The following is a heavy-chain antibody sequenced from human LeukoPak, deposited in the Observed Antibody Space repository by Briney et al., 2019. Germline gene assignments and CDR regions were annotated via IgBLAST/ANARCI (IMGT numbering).Heavy chain of an antibody. CDR1: GFTFSSYA. CDR3: ARPTTGSSWSNPYYYYDMDV. Sequence: GGSLRLSCAASGFTFSSYAMHWVRQAPGKGLEWVAVISYDGSNKYYADSVKGRFTISRDNSKNTLYLQMNSLRAEDTAVYYCARPTTGSSWSNPYYYYDMDVWGKGTTVTVSS. J-gene: IGHJ6*04. CDR2: ISYDGSNK. V-gene: IGHV3-30*04. D-gene: IGHD6-13*01.